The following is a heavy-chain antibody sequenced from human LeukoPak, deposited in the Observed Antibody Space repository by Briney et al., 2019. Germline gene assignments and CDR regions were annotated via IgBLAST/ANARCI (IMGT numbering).Heavy chain of an antibody. CDR3: ARDSEWGLLRSDY. Sequence: PGRSLRLSCAASGFTSSRYWMTWVRHAAGEGLGWVATIKQDGTEKYYVNSVKGRFTSSRDNAKKSLYLQMNSLRAEDTAVYYCARDSEWGLLRSDYWGQGTLVTVSS. J-gene: IGHJ4*02. CDR2: IKQDGTEK. V-gene: IGHV3-7*05. CDR1: GFTSSRYW. D-gene: IGHD1-26*01.